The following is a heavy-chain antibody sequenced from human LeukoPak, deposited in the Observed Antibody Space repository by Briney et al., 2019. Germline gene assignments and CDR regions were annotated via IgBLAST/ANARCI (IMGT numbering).Heavy chain of an antibody. V-gene: IGHV3-23*01. J-gene: IGHJ3*02. CDR3: AKSGYDYVWGSGAFDI. CDR1: GFSFSSYA. CDR2: ISGSGGTT. D-gene: IGHD3-16*01. Sequence: GGSLRLSCAASGFSFSSYAMSWVRQAPGKGLEWVAVISGSGGTTYNTDSVKGRFTISRDNSKNTLYLQMNSLRAEDTAVYYCAKSGYDYVWGSGAFDIWGQGTMVTVSS.